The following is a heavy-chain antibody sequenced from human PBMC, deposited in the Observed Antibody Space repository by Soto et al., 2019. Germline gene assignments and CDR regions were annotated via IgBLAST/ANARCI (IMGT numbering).Heavy chain of an antibody. Sequence: GGSLRLSCAAAGFTFSDYYIHWIRRAPGKGLEWISYISGNGEIIQYAASARGRFTISRDNAENSVYLEMDRLRAEDTALYYCARDVDADFRTDFDYWGRGTLVTVSS. CDR1: GFTFSDYY. V-gene: IGHV3-11*01. D-gene: IGHD4-17*01. J-gene: IGHJ4*02. CDR3: ARDVDADFRTDFDY. CDR2: ISGNGEII.